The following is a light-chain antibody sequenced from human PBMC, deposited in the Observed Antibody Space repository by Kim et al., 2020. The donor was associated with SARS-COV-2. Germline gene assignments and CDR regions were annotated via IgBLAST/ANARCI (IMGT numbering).Light chain of an antibody. V-gene: IGLV1-44*01. CDR2: NNN. CDR3: STWDGSLNGWV. Sequence: QRVTSSGSGNSSNIGSNVVNWYQQLPGTAPKLLIYNNNQRPSGVPDRFSGSKSGTSVSLAISGLQSEDEAEYYCSTWDGSLNGWVFGGGTKLTVL. CDR1: SSNIGSNV. J-gene: IGLJ2*01.